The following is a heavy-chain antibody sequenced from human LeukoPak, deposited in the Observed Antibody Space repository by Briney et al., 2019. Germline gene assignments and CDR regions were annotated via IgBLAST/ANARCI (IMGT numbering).Heavy chain of an antibody. CDR1: GYTFTGYY. J-gene: IGHJ6*02. CDR3: ARESDGMDV. Sequence: ASVKVSCKASGYTFTGYYMHWVRQAPGQGLEWMGWMNPNSGNTGYAQKFQGRVTMTRNTSISTAYMELSSLRSEDTAVYYCARESDGMDVWGQGTTVTVSS. V-gene: IGHV1-8*02. CDR2: MNPNSGNT.